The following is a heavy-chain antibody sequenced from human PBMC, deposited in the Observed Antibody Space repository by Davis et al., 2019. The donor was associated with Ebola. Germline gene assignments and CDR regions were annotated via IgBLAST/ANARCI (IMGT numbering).Heavy chain of an antibody. V-gene: IGHV4-59*11. Sequence: PSETLSLTCTVSGGSISSHYWSWIRQPPGKGLEWIGYIYYSGSTNYNPSLKSRVTISVDTSKNQFSLKLSSVTAADTAVYYCARSNSIDYWGQGTLVTVSS. CDR2: IYYSGST. D-gene: IGHD2/OR15-2a*01. J-gene: IGHJ4*02. CDR1: GGSISSHY. CDR3: ARSNSIDY.